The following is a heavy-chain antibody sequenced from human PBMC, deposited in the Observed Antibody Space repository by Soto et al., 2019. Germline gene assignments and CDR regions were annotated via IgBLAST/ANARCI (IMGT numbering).Heavy chain of an antibody. CDR2: IDPSTFTS. CDR3: ARLSSITFIVN. D-gene: IGHD3-10*01. Sequence: QVRLVQSWAEVKIPGTSVKVSCQTSGYTFADYSIHWVRHAPGQGLEYMGNIDPSTFTSDSAQTLQGRISITTDASTSTVYLELNNLRSADAAVYYCARLSSITFIVNWGQGTLVTVSS. V-gene: IGHV1-46*04. CDR1: GYTFADYS. J-gene: IGHJ4*02.